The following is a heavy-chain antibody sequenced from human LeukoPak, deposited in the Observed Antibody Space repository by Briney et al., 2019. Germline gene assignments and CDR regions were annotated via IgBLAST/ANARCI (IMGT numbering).Heavy chain of an antibody. CDR2: ISSSGSTI. V-gene: IGHV3-48*03. CDR1: GFTFSSYE. Sequence: GGSLRLSCAASGFTFSSYEMNWVRQAPGKGLEWVSYISSSGSTIYYADSVKGRFTISRENAKNSLYLQMNSLRAEDAAVYYCARLGWYYDILTGYSYYYYGMDVWGKGATVTVSS. D-gene: IGHD3-9*01. J-gene: IGHJ6*04. CDR3: ARLGWYYDILTGYSYYYYGMDV.